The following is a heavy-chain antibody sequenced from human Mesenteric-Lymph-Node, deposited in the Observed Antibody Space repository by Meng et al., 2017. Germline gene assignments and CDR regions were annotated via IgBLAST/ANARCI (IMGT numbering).Heavy chain of an antibody. D-gene: IGHD4-17*01. V-gene: IGHV1-2*06. CDR1: GYAFTGSY. J-gene: IGHJ4*02. Sequence: GQLVRSRVEVRRQGTSVKVSCKASGYAFTGSYMHWVRQAPGQGLGWMGRINPNSGGTNYAQKFQGRVTMTRDTSISTAYMELSRLRSDDTAVYYCARDEGRTTVTPTEGRDYWGQGTLVTVSS. CDR2: INPNSGGT. CDR3: ARDEGRTTVTPTEGRDY.